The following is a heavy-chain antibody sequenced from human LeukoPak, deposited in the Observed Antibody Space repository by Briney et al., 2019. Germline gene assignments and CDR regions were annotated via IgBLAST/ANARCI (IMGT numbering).Heavy chain of an antibody. CDR2: ISGSGGST. V-gene: IGHV3-23*01. Sequence: GGSLRLSCAASGFTFSSYAMSWVRQAPGKGLEWVSVISGSGGSTDYVDSVKGRFTISRDNSKNTLYLQMNSLRAEDKAVYYCAKSFYDYVWGSYPSDSWGQGTLVIVSS. CDR1: GFTFSSYA. D-gene: IGHD3-16*01. CDR3: AKSFYDYVWGSYPSDS. J-gene: IGHJ4*02.